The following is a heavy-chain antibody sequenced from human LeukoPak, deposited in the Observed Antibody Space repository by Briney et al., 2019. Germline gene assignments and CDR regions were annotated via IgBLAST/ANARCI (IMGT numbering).Heavy chain of an antibody. D-gene: IGHD4-17*01. Sequence: SETLSLTCAVYGGSFSGYYWSWIRQPPGKGLEWIGEINHSGSTNYNSSLKSRVTISVDTSKNQFSLKLSSVTAADTAVYYCARHVTPHGDYDRYSFDYWGQGTLVTVSS. V-gene: IGHV4-34*01. CDR2: INHSGST. CDR3: ARHVTPHGDYDRYSFDY. J-gene: IGHJ4*02. CDR1: GGSFSGYY.